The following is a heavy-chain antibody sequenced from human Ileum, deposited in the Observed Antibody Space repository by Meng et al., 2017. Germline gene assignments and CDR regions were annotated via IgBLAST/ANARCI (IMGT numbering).Heavy chain of an antibody. J-gene: IGHJ4*02. V-gene: IGHV4-4*02. Sequence: VQLQESGPGLVGPSGTLSLTCAVSSGSISSNTYRSWVRQPPGKGLEWIGQISHSGSAYYNPSLKSRVTMSVDKSKSQFSLMLTSVTAADTAIYYCARHGGYSQDFWGQGTLVTVSS. CDR3: ARHGGYSQDF. D-gene: IGHD4-23*01. CDR1: SGSISSNTY. CDR2: ISHSGSA.